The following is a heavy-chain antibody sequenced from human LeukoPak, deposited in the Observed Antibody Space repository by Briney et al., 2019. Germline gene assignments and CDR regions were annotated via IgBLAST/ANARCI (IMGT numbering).Heavy chain of an antibody. CDR2: IKQDGSEK. V-gene: IGHV3-7*01. J-gene: IGHJ5*02. Sequence: PGGSLRLSCAASGFTFSNYWMTWVRQTPGKGLEWVANIKQDGSEKYYVDSVKGRFTISRDNAKNSLYLQMNSLRAEDTAVYYCARDLLTTRWFDPWGQGTLVTVSS. D-gene: IGHD4/OR15-4a*01. CDR1: GFTFSNYW. CDR3: ARDLLTTRWFDP.